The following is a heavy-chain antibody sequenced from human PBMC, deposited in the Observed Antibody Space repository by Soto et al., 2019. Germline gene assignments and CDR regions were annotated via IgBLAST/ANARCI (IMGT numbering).Heavy chain of an antibody. J-gene: IGHJ4*02. D-gene: IGHD2-15*01. Sequence: QVQLVESGGGVVQPGRSLRLSCAASEFTFSRHGMHWVRQAPGKGLQWVGVIWSDGSNEVYADSVKGRFIISRDNSKNILYLQMNSLRDEDTAVYYCAREGGYCNGGGCRYFDYWGQGTLVTVSS. V-gene: IGHV3-33*01. CDR3: AREGGYCNGGGCRYFDY. CDR1: EFTFSRHG. CDR2: IWSDGSNE.